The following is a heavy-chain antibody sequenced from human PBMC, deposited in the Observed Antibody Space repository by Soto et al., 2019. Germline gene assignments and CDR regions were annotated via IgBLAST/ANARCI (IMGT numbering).Heavy chain of an antibody. V-gene: IGHV3-30*18. D-gene: IGHD6-6*01. CDR2: ISYDGSNK. CDR3: AKDLLSSSSGDY. CDR1: GFTFSSYG. J-gene: IGHJ4*02. Sequence: EGSLRLSCAASGFTFSSYGMHWVRQAPGKGLEWVAVISYDGSNKYYADSVKGRFTISRDNSKNTLYLQMNSLRAEDTAVYYCAKDLLSSSSGDYWGQGTLVTVS.